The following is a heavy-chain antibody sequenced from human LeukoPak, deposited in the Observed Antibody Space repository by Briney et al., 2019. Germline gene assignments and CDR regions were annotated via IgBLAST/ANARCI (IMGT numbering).Heavy chain of an antibody. J-gene: IGHJ4*02. D-gene: IGHD3-3*01. Sequence: PSETLSLTCTVSGGSISSYYWSWIRQPPGKGLEWIGYIYYSGSTNYNPSLKSRVTISVDTSKNQFSLKLSSVTAADTAVHYCARASYDFWTGYGYWGQGTLVTVSS. CDR2: IYYSGST. CDR3: ARASYDFWTGYGY. CDR1: GGSISSYY. V-gene: IGHV4-59*01.